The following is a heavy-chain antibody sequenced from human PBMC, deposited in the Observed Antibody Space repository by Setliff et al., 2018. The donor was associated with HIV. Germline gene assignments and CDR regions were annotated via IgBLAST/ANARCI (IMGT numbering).Heavy chain of an antibody. CDR1: GGSISGSSYY. CDR3: ARQSVAVNPTA. V-gene: IGHV4-39*01. J-gene: IGHJ5*02. D-gene: IGHD2-15*01. CDR2: IYYSGST. Sequence: SETLSLTCTVSGGSISGSSYYWGWIRQPPGKGLEWIGSIYYSGSTYYNPSLKSRVTISVDTSKNQFSLKLSSVTAADTAVYYCARQSVAVNPTAWGQGTLGTVSS.